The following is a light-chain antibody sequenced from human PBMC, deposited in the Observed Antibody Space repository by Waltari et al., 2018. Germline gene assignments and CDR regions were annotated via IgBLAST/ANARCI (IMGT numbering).Light chain of an antibody. CDR2: GAS. CDR1: QGVSSSD. J-gene: IGKJ1*01. CDR3: QQYGSSPGRT. V-gene: IGKV3-20*01. Sequence: EIVLTQSPGTLSLSPGERATLSCRASQGVSSSDLAWYQQKVGQAPRLLIYGASSRATGIPDRFSGSGSGTDFTLTISRLEPEDFAVYYCQQYGSSPGRTFGQGTKVEIK.